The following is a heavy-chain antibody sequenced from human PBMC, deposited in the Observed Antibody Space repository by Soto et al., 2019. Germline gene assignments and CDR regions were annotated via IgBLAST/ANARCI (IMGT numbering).Heavy chain of an antibody. CDR2: ISSSSSTI. CDR1: GFTFSSYS. Sequence: GGSLRLSCAASGFTFSSYSMNWVRQAPGKGLEWVSYISSSSSTIYYADSVKGRFTISRDNAKNSLYLQMNSLRAEDTAVYYCAREELRFLEWSNYYYMDVWGKGTTVTVSS. CDR3: AREELRFLEWSNYYYMDV. J-gene: IGHJ6*03. D-gene: IGHD3-3*01. V-gene: IGHV3-48*01.